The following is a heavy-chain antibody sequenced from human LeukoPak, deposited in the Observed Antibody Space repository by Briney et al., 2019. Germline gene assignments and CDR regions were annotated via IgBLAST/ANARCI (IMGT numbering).Heavy chain of an antibody. V-gene: IGHV2-5*01. CDR2: IYWNDDK. Sequence: SGPTLVKPTQTLTLTCTFSGFSLSTNGVGVGWIRQPPGKALEWLALIYWNDDKRYSPSLESRLTITKDTSKNQVVLTMTNMDPVDTATYFCARLYCSGDSCYSARYYFDYWGQGTLVTVSS. D-gene: IGHD2-15*01. J-gene: IGHJ4*02. CDR3: ARLYCSGDSCYSARYYFDY. CDR1: GFSLSTNGVG.